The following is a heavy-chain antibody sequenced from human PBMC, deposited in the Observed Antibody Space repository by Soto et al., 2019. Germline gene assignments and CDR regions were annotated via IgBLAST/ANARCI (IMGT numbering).Heavy chain of an antibody. J-gene: IGHJ5*02. D-gene: IGHD3-9*01. V-gene: IGHV1-69*06. CDR3: ARESHDMTVEPVTVLGPFTWFDP. CDR2: FVPTFGTA. Sequence: QVQLVQSGAEVKKPGSSVKVSCKVSGGTFRNYGISWVRQAPGQGLEWMGGFVPTFGTANNAQKFQDRVTITADTSSNIAYMELSRLRSEDTAVYYCARESHDMTVEPVTVLGPFTWFDPWGQGTLVNVSS. CDR1: GGTFRNYG.